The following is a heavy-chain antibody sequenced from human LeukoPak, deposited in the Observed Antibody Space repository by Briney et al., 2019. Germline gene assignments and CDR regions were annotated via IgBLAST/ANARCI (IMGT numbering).Heavy chain of an antibody. CDR2: INDSGST. CDR1: GGPFGVYY. Sequence: SETLSLTCAVYGGPFGVYYWSWVRQPPGKGLEWIGEINDSGSTNYNPSLKSRVTISVDTSKNHFSLKLSSVTVADTAVYYCAGPGAGDLDYWGQGTLVTVSS. V-gene: IGHV4-34*01. CDR3: AGPGAGDLDY. J-gene: IGHJ4*02. D-gene: IGHD3-10*01.